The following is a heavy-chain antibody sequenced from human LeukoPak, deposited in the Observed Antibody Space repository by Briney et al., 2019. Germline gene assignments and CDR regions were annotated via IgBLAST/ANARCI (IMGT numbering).Heavy chain of an antibody. CDR3: AKATMVRGVISDWFDP. Sequence: GRSLRLSCAASGFTFDDYAMHWVRQAPGKGLEWVSGISWNSGSIGYADSVKGRFTISRDNAKNSLYLQMNSLRAEDTALYYCAKATMVRGVISDWFDPWGLGTLVTVSS. D-gene: IGHD3-10*01. CDR2: ISWNSGSI. J-gene: IGHJ5*02. V-gene: IGHV3-9*01. CDR1: GFTFDDYA.